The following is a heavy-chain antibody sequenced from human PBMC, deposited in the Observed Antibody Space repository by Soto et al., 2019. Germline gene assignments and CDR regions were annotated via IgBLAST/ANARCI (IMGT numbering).Heavy chain of an antibody. Sequence: GGSLRLSCAASGFTFSSYAMSWVRQAPGKGLEWVSAISGSGGSTYYADSVKGRFTISRDNSKNTLYLQMNSLRAEDTAVYYSAKDLDYTPDNWFDPWGQGTLVTVSS. V-gene: IGHV3-23*01. CDR1: GFTFSSYA. D-gene: IGHD4-4*01. CDR3: AKDLDYTPDNWFDP. CDR2: ISGSGGST. J-gene: IGHJ5*02.